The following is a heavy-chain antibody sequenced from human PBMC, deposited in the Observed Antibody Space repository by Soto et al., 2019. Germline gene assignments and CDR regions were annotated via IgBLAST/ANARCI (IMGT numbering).Heavy chain of an antibody. CDR3: AKLSSGSPTDSYFDY. CDR1: GFTFNSYA. J-gene: IGHJ4*02. D-gene: IGHD5-12*01. CDR2: ISGSGGSS. V-gene: IGHV3-23*01. Sequence: EVQLLESGGGLVQPGGSLRLSCAASGFTFNSYAMSWVRQAPGKGLEWVSGISGSGGSSYYADSVKGRFTISRDSSKNTVYLQMNSLRAEATAVYYCAKLSSGSPTDSYFDYSGQGTLVTLSS.